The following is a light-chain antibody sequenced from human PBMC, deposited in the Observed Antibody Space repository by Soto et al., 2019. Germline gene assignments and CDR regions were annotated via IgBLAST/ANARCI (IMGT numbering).Light chain of an antibody. CDR1: QSVSSN. CDR2: GAS. Sequence: EIVLTQSPGTLSLSPVERATLSCRASQSVSSNLAWYQQRPGQAPRLLIYGASSRAPGIPDRFSGSGSETDFTLTITRLESEDFAVYSCHQYGSSPWTCGQGTKVDIK. V-gene: IGKV3-20*01. CDR3: HQYGSSPWT. J-gene: IGKJ1*01.